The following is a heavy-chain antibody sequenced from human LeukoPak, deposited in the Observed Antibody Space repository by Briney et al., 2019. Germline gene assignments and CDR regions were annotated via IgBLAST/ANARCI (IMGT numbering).Heavy chain of an antibody. Sequence: SQTPSLTPAISGDSVSRNSAATNSIRQSPPRSLGWLVRAYYMSKWYNDYAVSVKSRITITPDTSKNQFSLQLNSVTPEDTAVYYCARASWWLAGFFDYWGQGTLVTVSS. CDR2: AYYMSKWYN. J-gene: IGHJ4*02. CDR3: ARASWWLAGFFDY. V-gene: IGHV6-1*01. CDR1: GDSVSRNSAA. D-gene: IGHD6-19*01.